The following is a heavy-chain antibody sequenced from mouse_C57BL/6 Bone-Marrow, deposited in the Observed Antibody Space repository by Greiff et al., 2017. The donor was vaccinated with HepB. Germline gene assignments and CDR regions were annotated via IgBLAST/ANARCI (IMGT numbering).Heavy chain of an antibody. Sequence: QVQLQQSGAELVKPGASVKMSCKASGYTFTSYWITWVKQRPGQGLEWIGDIYPGSGSTNYNEKFKSKATLTVDTSSSTAYMQLSSLTSEDSAVYFCANPSYSNSLYYYAMDYWGQGTSVTVSS. CDR1: GYTFTSYW. D-gene: IGHD2-5*01. CDR2: IYPGSGST. J-gene: IGHJ4*01. V-gene: IGHV1-55*01. CDR3: ANPSYSNSLYYYAMDY.